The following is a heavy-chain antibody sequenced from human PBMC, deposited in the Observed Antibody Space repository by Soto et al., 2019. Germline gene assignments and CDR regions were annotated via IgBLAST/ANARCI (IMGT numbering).Heavy chain of an antibody. Sequence: ASVKVSCKTSGGTFSSYAINWVRQAPGQGLEWMGGIVPLFRTTNYAQKFQGRVTITADTSTYTVYMELSELRSGDTAVYYCARGGYSSTWSNLLDRSGLDVWGQGTTVTVSS. V-gene: IGHV1-69*06. J-gene: IGHJ6*02. D-gene: IGHD6-13*01. CDR2: IVPLFRTT. CDR3: ARGGYSSTWSNLLDRSGLDV. CDR1: GGTFSSYA.